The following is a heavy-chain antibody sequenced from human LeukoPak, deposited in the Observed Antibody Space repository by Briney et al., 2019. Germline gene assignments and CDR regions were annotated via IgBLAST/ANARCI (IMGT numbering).Heavy chain of an antibody. J-gene: IGHJ3*02. D-gene: IGHD3-10*01. Sequence: PGGSLRLSCATSGFTFDDYVMHWVRHAPGKGLEWVAGVTWNSDNIDYAESVRGRFTISRDNAKNSLYLQMNSLRAEDTAVYYCARDLVRGEGMVRYAFDIWGQGTMVTVSS. CDR3: ARDLVRGEGMVRYAFDI. CDR1: GFTFDDYV. V-gene: IGHV3-9*01. CDR2: VTWNSDNI.